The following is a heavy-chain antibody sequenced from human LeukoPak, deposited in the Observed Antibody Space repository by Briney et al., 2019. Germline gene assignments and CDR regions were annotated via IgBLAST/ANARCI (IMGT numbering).Heavy chain of an antibody. CDR2: ISDTGDST. CDR3: ASSPHAGYSSGWYFDY. D-gene: IGHD6-19*01. J-gene: IGHJ4*02. Sequence: GGSLRLSCAASGFTFSSFAMNWVRQAPGKGLEWVSAISDTGDSTYYADSVKGRFTISRDNSKNTLYLQMNSLRAEDTAVYYCASSPHAGYSSGWYFDYWGQGTLVTVSS. CDR1: GFTFSSFA. V-gene: IGHV3-23*01.